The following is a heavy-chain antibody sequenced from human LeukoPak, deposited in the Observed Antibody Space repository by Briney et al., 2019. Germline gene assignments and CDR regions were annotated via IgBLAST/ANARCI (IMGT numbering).Heavy chain of an antibody. CDR1: GYTFTSYG. J-gene: IGHJ4*02. Sequence: ASGKVSGKASGYTFTSYGISWGRQAPGQGLEWMGWIYSYNGNTNYAQKFQGRVTMTTDTSTSIAYMELRSLTSDDTAVYYCARLKNYGDYGYWGQGTLVTVSS. D-gene: IGHD4-17*01. CDR2: IYSYNGNT. CDR3: ARLKNYGDYGY. V-gene: IGHV1-18*01.